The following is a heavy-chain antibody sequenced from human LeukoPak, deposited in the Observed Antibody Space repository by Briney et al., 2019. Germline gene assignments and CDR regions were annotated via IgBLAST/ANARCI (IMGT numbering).Heavy chain of an antibody. D-gene: IGHD2-21*01. CDR3: AKTVSIGLNAFDI. CDR1: GFTFDDYA. J-gene: IGHJ3*02. CDR2: ISWNSGSI. V-gene: IGHV3-9*01. Sequence: PGGSLRLSCAASGFTFDDYAMHWVRQAPGKGLEWVSGISWNSGSIGYADSVKGRFTISRDNAKNSLYLQMNSLRAEDTALYYCAKTVSIGLNAFDIWGQGTMVTVSS.